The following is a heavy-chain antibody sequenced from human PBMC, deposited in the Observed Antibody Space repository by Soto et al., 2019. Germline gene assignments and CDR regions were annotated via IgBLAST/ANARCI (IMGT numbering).Heavy chain of an antibody. CDR2: IIPIFGNA. D-gene: IGHD3-22*01. V-gene: IGHV1-69*06. CDR1: GYTFTSYD. Sequence: SVKVSCKASGYTFTSYDINWVRQATGQRLEWMGGIIPIFGNARYAQKFQGRVTITADKSMSTAYMELSSLRSEDTAVYYCAADFYFDCYGYMVYYFDFWGQGSLVTVSS. J-gene: IGHJ4*02. CDR3: AADFYFDCYGYMVYYFDF.